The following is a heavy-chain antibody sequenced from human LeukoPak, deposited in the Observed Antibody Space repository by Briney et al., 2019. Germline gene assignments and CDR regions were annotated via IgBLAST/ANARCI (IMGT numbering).Heavy chain of an antibody. CDR1: GESFSGHY. CDR2: INHSGST. Sequence: PSETLSLTCTVYGESFSGHYWSWIRQPPGKGLEWIGEINHSGSTNYNPSLKSRVTLSVDTSKNQFSLKLSSVTAADTAVYYCAIMSRTLYDILTLPRRILGYWGQGTLVTVSS. V-gene: IGHV4-34*01. J-gene: IGHJ4*02. D-gene: IGHD3-9*01. CDR3: AIMSRTLYDILTLPRRILGY.